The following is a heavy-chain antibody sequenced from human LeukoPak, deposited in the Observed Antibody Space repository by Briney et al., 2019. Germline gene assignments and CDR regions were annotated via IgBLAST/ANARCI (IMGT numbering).Heavy chain of an antibody. J-gene: IGHJ4*02. D-gene: IGHD1-14*01. Sequence: GGSLRLSCAASGLTFSDYAMSWVRQAPGKGLEWVSSITGSGSRTYYTDSVKGRFTISRDNSKNTLYLQMNSLRADETAVYYCASRPRADIGPLDFWAQGTLVTVSS. CDR2: ITGSGSRT. V-gene: IGHV3-23*01. CDR1: GLTFSDYA. CDR3: ASRPRADIGPLDF.